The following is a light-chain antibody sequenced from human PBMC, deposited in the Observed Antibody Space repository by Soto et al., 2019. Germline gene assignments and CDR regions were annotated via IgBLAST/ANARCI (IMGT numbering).Light chain of an antibody. J-gene: IGKJ1*01. CDR1: QSVSSW. Sequence: DIQMAQSPSTVSASVGDTVTITCRASQSVSSWLAWYQQKPGKAPKLLIYDASSLESGVPSRFSGSGSGTEFTLTISNLQPDDFATYYCQQYENYWTFGQGTKV. CDR2: DAS. CDR3: QQYENYWT. V-gene: IGKV1-5*01.